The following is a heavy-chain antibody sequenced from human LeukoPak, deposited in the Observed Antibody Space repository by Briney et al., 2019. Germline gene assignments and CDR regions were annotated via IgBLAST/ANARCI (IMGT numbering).Heavy chain of an antibody. Sequence: ASVKVSCKASGGTFSSYAISWVRQAPGQGLEWMGGIIPIFGTANYAQKFQGRVTITTDESTSTAYMELSSLRSEDTAVYYCARDQGEQKDYYYYMDVWGKGTTVTVSS. V-gene: IGHV1-69*05. D-gene: IGHD1-26*01. CDR1: GGTFSSYA. CDR3: ARDQGEQKDYYYYMDV. J-gene: IGHJ6*03. CDR2: IIPIFGTA.